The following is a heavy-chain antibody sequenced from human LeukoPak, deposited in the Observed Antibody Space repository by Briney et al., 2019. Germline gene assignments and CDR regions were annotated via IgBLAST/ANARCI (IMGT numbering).Heavy chain of an antibody. D-gene: IGHD3-9*01. CDR2: IYYSGST. CDR1: GGSISSSSYY. Sequence: SETLSLTCTVSGGSISSSSYYWGWIRQPPGKGLEWIGSIYYSGSTYYNPSLKSRVTISVDTSKNQFSLKLSSVTAADTAVYYCARDSRDYDILTGYLNWFDPWGQGTLVTVSS. V-gene: IGHV4-39*07. J-gene: IGHJ5*02. CDR3: ARDSRDYDILTGYLNWFDP.